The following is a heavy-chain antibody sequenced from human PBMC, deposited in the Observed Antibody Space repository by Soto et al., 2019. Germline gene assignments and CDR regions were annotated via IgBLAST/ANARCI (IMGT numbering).Heavy chain of an antibody. CDR3: ARGYCSGGSCGGGKGYFDY. J-gene: IGHJ4*02. V-gene: IGHV3-66*01. Sequence: EVQLVESGGGLVQPGGSLRLSCAASGFTVSSNYMSWVRQAPGKGLEWVSVIYSGGSTYYADSVKGRFTISRDNSKNTLYLQMNSLRAEYTAVYYCARGYCSGGSCGGGKGYFDYWGQGTLVTVSS. CDR1: GFTVSSNY. D-gene: IGHD2-15*01. CDR2: IYSGGST.